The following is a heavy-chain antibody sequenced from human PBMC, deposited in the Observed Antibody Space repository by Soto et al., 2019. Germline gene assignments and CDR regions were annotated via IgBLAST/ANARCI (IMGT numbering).Heavy chain of an antibody. CDR3: ARGGVY. Sequence: GGSLRLSCVTSGFNFSNYDMNWVRQAPGRGMEWIAFITATGFTTFYAGSVRPRFTISRDNAQESVFLQVDSLTVEDTGIYYCARGGVYWGRGTPVTVSS. D-gene: IGHD2-8*01. J-gene: IGHJ4*02. CDR2: ITATGFTT. V-gene: IGHV3-48*03. CDR1: GFNFSNYD.